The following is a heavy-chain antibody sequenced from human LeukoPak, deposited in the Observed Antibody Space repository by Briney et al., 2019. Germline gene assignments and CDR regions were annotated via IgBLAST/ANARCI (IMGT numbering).Heavy chain of an antibody. CDR3: AKYESHIY. CDR1: GFTFSSYG. D-gene: IGHD2-21*01. CDR2: ISYDGSNK. J-gene: IGHJ4*02. Sequence: GRSLRLSCAASGFTFSSYGMHWVRQAPGKGLEWVAVISYDGSNKYYADSVKGRFTISRDNSKNTLYLQMNSLRAEDTAVYYCAKYESHIYWGQGTLVTVSS. V-gene: IGHV3-30*18.